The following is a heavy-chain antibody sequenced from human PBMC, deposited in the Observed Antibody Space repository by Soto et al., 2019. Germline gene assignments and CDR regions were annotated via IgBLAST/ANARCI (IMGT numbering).Heavy chain of an antibody. CDR1: GGSISSSSFH. D-gene: IGHD6-13*01. J-gene: IGHJ5*02. V-gene: IGHV4-39*01. Sequence: PSETLSLTCTVSGGSISSSSFHWGWIRQPPGKGLEWIGSIYYSGSTYYSPSLKSRVTISVDTSKNQFSLKLSSVTAADTAVYYCARRGRAAGTDWWLDPWGQGTLVTVSS. CDR3: ARRGRAAGTDWWLDP. CDR2: IYYSGST.